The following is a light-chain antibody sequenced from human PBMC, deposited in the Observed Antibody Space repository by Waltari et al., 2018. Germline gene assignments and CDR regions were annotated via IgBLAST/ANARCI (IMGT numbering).Light chain of an antibody. Sequence: QSALTQPPSASGSLGQSVTISCTGASSDIGGYNFVSWYQQHPGKAPKLLIYEVYKRPAAVPDRFSGSKSVTTASLTLSGLQAEDEATYYCASYAGDTDLLFGGGTTLTVL. CDR1: SSDIGGYNF. V-gene: IGLV2-8*01. J-gene: IGLJ2*01. CDR2: EVY. CDR3: ASYAGDTDLL.